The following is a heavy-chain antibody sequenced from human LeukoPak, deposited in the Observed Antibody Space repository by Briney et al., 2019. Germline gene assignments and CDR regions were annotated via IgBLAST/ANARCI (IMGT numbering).Heavy chain of an antibody. J-gene: IGHJ3*02. CDR1: GFTFSSYW. V-gene: IGHV3-7*05. D-gene: IGHD7-27*01. Sequence: GGSLRLSCAASGFTFSSYWMSWVRQAPGKGLEWVAHVKQDGSEIYYVDSVKGRFTISRDNAKNSLFLQMNSLRAEDTAVYFCARNWGYAFDIWGQGTMVTVSS. CDR3: ARNWGYAFDI. CDR2: VKQDGSEI.